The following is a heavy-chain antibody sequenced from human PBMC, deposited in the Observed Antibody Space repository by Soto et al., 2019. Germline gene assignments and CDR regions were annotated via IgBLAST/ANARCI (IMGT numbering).Heavy chain of an antibody. V-gene: IGHV1-8*01. D-gene: IGHD2-15*01. J-gene: IGHJ6*03. CDR1: GYTFTSYD. Sequence: GASVKVSCKASGYTFTSYDINWVRQATGQGLEWMGWMNPNSGNTGYAQKFQGRVTMTRNTSISTAYMGLSSLRSEDTAVYYCARGSCSGGSCYRSPDYYYYYYMEVWGKGTTVTVSS. CDR3: ARGSCSGGSCYRSPDYYYYYYMEV. CDR2: MNPNSGNT.